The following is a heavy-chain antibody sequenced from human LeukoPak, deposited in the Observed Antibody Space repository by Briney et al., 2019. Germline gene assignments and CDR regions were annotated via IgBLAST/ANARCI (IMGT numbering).Heavy chain of an antibody. CDR2: IYYSGST. D-gene: IGHD3-10*01. V-gene: IGHV4-31*03. CDR3: ARDHNLIYGNYMDV. J-gene: IGHJ6*03. Sequence: SETLSLTCTVSGGSISSGGYYWSWIRQHPGKGLEWIGYIYYSGSTYYNPSLKSRVTISVDTSKNQFSLKLSSVTAADTAVYYCARDHNLIYGNYMDVWGKGTTVTVSS. CDR1: GGSISSGGYY.